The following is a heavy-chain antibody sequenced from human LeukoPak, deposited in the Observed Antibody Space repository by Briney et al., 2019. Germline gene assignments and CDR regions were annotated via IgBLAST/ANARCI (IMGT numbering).Heavy chain of an antibody. CDR1: GGTFISYA. CDR3: ARGHVDTAMVSGFDP. V-gene: IGHV1-69*13. CDR2: IIPIFGTA. J-gene: IGHJ5*02. Sequence: ASVKVSCKASGGTFISYAISWVRQAPGQGLEWMGGIIPIFGTANYAQKFQGRVTITADESTSTAYVELSSLRSEDTAVYYCARGHVDTAMVSGFDPWGQGTLVTVSS. D-gene: IGHD5-18*01.